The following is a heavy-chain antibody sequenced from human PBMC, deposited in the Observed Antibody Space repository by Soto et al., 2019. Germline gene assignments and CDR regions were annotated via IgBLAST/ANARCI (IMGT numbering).Heavy chain of an antibody. CDR3: AKGEPLLVG. Sequence: PGGSLRLSCAASGFTFSSYGMHWVRQAPGKGLEWVAVISYDGSNKYYADSVKGRFTISRDNSKNTLYLQMNSLRVEDTAVYYCAKGEPLLVGWGQGTLVTVSS. V-gene: IGHV3-30*18. D-gene: IGHD1-26*01. CDR2: ISYDGSNK. CDR1: GFTFSSYG. J-gene: IGHJ4*02.